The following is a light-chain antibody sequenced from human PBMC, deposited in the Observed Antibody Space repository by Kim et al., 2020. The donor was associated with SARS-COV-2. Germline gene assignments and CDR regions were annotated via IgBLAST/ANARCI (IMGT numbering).Light chain of an antibody. CDR1: TSIIGDNS. J-gene: IGLJ2*01. CDR2: DTN. CDR3: GTWDDGLSAGV. V-gene: IGLV1-51*01. Sequence: GQKVSISCSGSTSIIGDNSISWFQQFPGTAPRLLIYDTNTRPSGIPDRFSGSKSVTSATLDITGLQTGDEADYYCGTWDDGLSAGVFGGGTRLTVL.